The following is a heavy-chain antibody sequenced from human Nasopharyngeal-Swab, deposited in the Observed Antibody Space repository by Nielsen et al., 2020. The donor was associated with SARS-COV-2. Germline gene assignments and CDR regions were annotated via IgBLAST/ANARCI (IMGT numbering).Heavy chain of an antibody. CDR2: INSDGSST. CDR3: ASSQAYNWNDSDAFDI. V-gene: IGHV3-74*01. Sequence: GGSLRLAWASSGFTFSSYWMHWVRQAPGKGLGWVSRINSDGSSTSYADSVKGRFTISRDNAKNTLYLQMNSLRAEDTAVYYCASSQAYNWNDSDAFDIWGQGTMVTVSS. J-gene: IGHJ3*02. CDR1: GFTFSSYW. D-gene: IGHD1-1*01.